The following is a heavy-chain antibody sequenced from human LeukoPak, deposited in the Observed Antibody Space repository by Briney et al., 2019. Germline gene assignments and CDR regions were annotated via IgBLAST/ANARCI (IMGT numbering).Heavy chain of an antibody. V-gene: IGHV4-30-4*01. CDR2: IYYSGST. CDR3: ARDPYCSGGSCLRLYYFDY. CDR1: GGSISSGDYY. D-gene: IGHD2-15*01. J-gene: IGHJ4*02. Sequence: PSQTLSLTCTVSGGSISSGDYYWSWIRQPPGKGLEWIGYIYYSGSTNYNPSLKSRVTISVDTSKNQFSLKLSSVTAADTAVYYCARDPYCSGGSCLRLYYFDYWGQGTLVTVSS.